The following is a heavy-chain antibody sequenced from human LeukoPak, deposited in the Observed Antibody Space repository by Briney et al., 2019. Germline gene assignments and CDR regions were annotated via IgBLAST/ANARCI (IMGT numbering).Heavy chain of an antibody. V-gene: IGHV3-23*01. J-gene: IGHJ4*02. CDR2: ISGSGGST. CDR3: ATELFSRDAYNLHY. CDR1: GFTFSSYA. Sequence: PGGSLRLSCAASGFTFSSYAMSWVRQAPGKGLEWVSAISGSGGSTYYADSVKGRFTISRDNSKNTLYLQMNSLRAEDTAVYYCATELFSRDAYNLHYWGQGTLVTVSS. D-gene: IGHD5-24*01.